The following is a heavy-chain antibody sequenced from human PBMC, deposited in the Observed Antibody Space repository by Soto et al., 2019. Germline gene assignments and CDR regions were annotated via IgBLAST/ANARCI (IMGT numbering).Heavy chain of an antibody. CDR3: ARGVQVTVNSYYYYMDV. D-gene: IGHD4-17*01. Sequence: GASVKVSCKASGYTFTSYGISWVRQAPGQGLEWMGWISAYNGNTNYAQKLQGRVTMTTDTSTSTAYMELSSVTAADTAVYYCARGVQVTVNSYYYYMDVWGKGTTVTVSS. CDR1: GYTFTSYG. J-gene: IGHJ6*03. CDR2: ISAYNGNT. V-gene: IGHV1-18*01.